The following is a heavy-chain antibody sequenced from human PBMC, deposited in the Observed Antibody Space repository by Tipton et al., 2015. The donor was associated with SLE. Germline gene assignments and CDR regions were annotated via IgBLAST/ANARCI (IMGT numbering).Heavy chain of an antibody. CDR1: GDSISGGDYS. D-gene: IGHD3-3*01. Sequence: TLSLTCTVSGDSISGGDYSWSWIRQSPGRGLEWIGYIYHSGSTYYNPSLKSRVTISVDTSKNQFSLKLNSVTAADTAVYYCARHGGYWGQGTLVTVSS. V-gene: IGHV4-30-4*01. CDR2: IYHSGST. J-gene: IGHJ4*02. CDR3: ARHGGY.